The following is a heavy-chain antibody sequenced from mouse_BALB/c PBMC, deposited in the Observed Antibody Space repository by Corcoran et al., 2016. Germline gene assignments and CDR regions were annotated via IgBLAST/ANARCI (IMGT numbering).Heavy chain of an antibody. J-gene: IGHJ4*01. CDR3: ARGEPPYAMDY. CDR1: GYTFTNYG. Sequence: QIQLVQSGPELTKPGVTVKLSCKASGYTFTNYGRNWVKQAPGKGLKWMGWINTYTGEPTYADDFKGRFAFSLETSASTAYLQINNLKNEDTATYFCARGEPPYAMDYWGQGPSVTVSS. CDR2: INTYTGEP. V-gene: IGHV9-3-1*01.